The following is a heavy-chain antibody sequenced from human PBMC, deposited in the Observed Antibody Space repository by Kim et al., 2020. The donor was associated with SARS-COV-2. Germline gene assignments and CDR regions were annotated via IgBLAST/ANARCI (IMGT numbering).Heavy chain of an antibody. CDR3: AKDLLRIVGATTAFDI. J-gene: IGHJ3*02. Sequence: GGSLRLSCAASGFTFDDYAMHWVRQAPGKGLEWVSGISWNSGSIGYADSVKGRFTISRDNAKNSLYLQMNSLRAEDTALYYCAKDLLRIVGATTAFDIWGQGTMVTVSS. D-gene: IGHD1-26*01. CDR2: ISWNSGSI. V-gene: IGHV3-9*01. CDR1: GFTFDDYA.